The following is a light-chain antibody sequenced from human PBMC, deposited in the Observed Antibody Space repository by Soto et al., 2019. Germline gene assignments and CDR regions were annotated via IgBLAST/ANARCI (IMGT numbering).Light chain of an antibody. V-gene: IGLV2-14*01. CDR3: SSYTSSSTRV. CDR1: SSDVGGYNY. Sequence: QPVLTQPASVSGSPGQSITISCTGTSSDVGGYNYVSWYQQHPGKAPKLMIYEVSNRPSGVSNRFSGSKSGNTASLTISGHQAEDEADYYCSSYTSSSTRVFGGGTKVTVL. CDR2: EVS. J-gene: IGLJ3*02.